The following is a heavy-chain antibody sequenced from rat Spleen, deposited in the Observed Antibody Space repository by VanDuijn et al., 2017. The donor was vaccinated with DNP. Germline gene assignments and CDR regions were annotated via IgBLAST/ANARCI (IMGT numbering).Heavy chain of an antibody. CDR1: GFSLTSNS. CDR3: AGVPNTYYVMDA. V-gene: IGHV2-1*01. CDR2: IWGDGTT. J-gene: IGHJ4*01. Sequence: QVQLKESGPGLVQPSQTLSLICTVSGFSLTSNSVHWIRQPPGKGLEWMGGIWGDGTTDYNSPLKSRLSISRDTSKSQVFLKMNSLQTDDTAIYYCAGVPNTYYVMDAWGQGASVTVSS. D-gene: IGHD3-8*01.